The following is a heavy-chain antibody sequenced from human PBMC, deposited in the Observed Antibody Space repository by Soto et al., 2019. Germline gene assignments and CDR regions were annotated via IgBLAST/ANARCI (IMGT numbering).Heavy chain of an antibody. J-gene: IGHJ4*02. CDR1: GFTFSSYW. V-gene: IGHV3-74*01. CDR2: INSDGSST. CDR3: AIRASYYDTSGYFDY. Sequence: PLGSLRLSCAASGFTFSSYWMHWVRQAPGKGLVWVSRINSDGSSTSYADSVKGRFTISRDNAKNTLYLQMNSLRAEDTAVYYCAIRASYYDTSGYFDYWGQGTLVTVSS. D-gene: IGHD3-22*01.